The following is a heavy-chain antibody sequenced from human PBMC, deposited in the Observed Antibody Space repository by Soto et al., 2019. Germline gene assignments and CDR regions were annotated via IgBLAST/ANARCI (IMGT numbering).Heavy chain of an antibody. V-gene: IGHV3-33*01. CDR1: GFIFSSYG. J-gene: IGHJ6*02. CDR3: ARDMDYYDSSGYSYYYGMDV. CDR2: IWYDGSNK. D-gene: IGHD3-22*01. Sequence: GGSLRLSCAASGFIFSSYGMHWARQAPGKGLEWVAVIWYDGSNKYYADSVKGRFTISRDNSKNTLYLQMNSLRAEDTAVYYCARDMDYYDSSGYSYYYGMDVWGQGTTVTVS.